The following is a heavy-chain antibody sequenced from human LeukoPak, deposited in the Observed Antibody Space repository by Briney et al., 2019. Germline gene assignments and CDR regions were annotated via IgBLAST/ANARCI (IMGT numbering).Heavy chain of an antibody. V-gene: IGHV3-33*08. D-gene: IGHD3-9*01. CDR1: GFTFSNAW. J-gene: IGHJ4*02. CDR2: ISHDGTFQ. Sequence: GGSLRLSCAGSGFTFSNAWMSWVRQAPGKGLEWVAVISHDGTFQNYADSVKGRFTISRDTSKNTLYLEMNSLRAEDTALFYCARDRDFNFDYWGQGTLVTVSS. CDR3: ARDRDFNFDY.